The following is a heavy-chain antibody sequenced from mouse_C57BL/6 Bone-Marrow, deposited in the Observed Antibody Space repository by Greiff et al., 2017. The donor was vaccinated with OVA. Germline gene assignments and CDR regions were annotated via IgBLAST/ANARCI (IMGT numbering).Heavy chain of an antibody. CDR3: ARGGSSYGYFDV. CDR2: IHPNSGST. CDR1: GYTFTSYW. D-gene: IGHD1-1*01. V-gene: IGHV1-64*01. Sequence: VQLQQSGAELVKPGASVKLSCKASGYTFTSYWMHWVKQRPGQGLEWIGMIHPNSGSTNYNEKFKSKATLTVDKSSSTAYMQLSSLTSEDSAVYYCARGGSSYGYFDVWGTGTTVTVSS. J-gene: IGHJ1*03.